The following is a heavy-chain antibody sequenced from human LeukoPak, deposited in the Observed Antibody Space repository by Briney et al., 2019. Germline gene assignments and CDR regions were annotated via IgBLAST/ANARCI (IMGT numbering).Heavy chain of an antibody. V-gene: IGHV3-30*18. D-gene: IGHD3-10*01. CDR1: GFTLSSYG. J-gene: IGHJ3*02. Sequence: GRSLRLSCAASGFTLSSYGMHWVRQAPGKGLEWVAVISYDGSNKYYADSVKGRFTISRDNSKNTLYLQMNSLRAEDTAVYYCAKELWFGELQGAFDIWGQGTMVTVSS. CDR3: AKELWFGELQGAFDI. CDR2: ISYDGSNK.